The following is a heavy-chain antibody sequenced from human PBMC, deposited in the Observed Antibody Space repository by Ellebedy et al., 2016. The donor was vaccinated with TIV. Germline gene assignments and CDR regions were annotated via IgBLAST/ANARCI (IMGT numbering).Heavy chain of an antibody. V-gene: IGHV3-30-3*01. CDR3: ARSSGMATTKPPPDY. J-gene: IGHJ4*02. CDR1: GFTFSSYA. CDR2: ISYDGSNK. D-gene: IGHD5-24*01. Sequence: GGSLRLXXAASGFTFSSYAMHWVRQAPGKGLEWVAVISYDGSNKYYADSVKGRFTISRDNSKNTLYLQMNSLRAEDTAVYYCARSSGMATTKPPPDYWGQGTLVTVSS.